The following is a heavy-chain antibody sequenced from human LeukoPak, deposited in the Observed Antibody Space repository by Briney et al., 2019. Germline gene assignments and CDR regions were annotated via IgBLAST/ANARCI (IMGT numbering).Heavy chain of an antibody. CDR3: ARGWDIVATIQYYFDY. Sequence: GRSLRLSCAASGFTFSSYAMQWVRQAPGKGLEWVAVISYDGSNKYYADSVKGRFTISRDNSKNTLYLQMNSLRAEDTAVYYCARGWDIVATIQYYFDYWGQGTLVTVSS. J-gene: IGHJ4*02. CDR1: GFTFSSYA. D-gene: IGHD5-12*01. V-gene: IGHV3-30*04. CDR2: ISYDGSNK.